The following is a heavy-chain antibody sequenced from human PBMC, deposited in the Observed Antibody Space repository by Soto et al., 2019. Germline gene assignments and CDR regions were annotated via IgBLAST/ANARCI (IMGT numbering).Heavy chain of an antibody. V-gene: IGHV3-21*01. D-gene: IGHD2-21*02. CDR2: ISSSSSYI. Sequence: KLGGSLRLSCAASGFTFSSYSMNWVRQAPGKGLEWVSSISSSSSYIYYADSVKGRFTISRDNAKNSLYLQMNSLRAEDTAVYYCARGGGNSHYYYYYGMDVWGQGTTVTVSS. CDR3: ARGGGNSHYYYYYGMDV. CDR1: GFTFSSYS. J-gene: IGHJ6*02.